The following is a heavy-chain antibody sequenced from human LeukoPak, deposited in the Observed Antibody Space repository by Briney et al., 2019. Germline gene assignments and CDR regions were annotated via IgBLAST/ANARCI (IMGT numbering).Heavy chain of an antibody. V-gene: IGHV3-21*01. CDR1: GFTFSSYS. Sequence: PGGSLRLSCAASGFTFSSYSVNWVRQAPGKGLEWVSSISSSSSYIYYADSVKGRFTISRDNARNSLYLQLSSLRAGDTAVYYCARIDYYHGMDVWGQGTTVTVSS. CDR2: ISSSSSYI. CDR3: ARIDYYHGMDV. J-gene: IGHJ6*02.